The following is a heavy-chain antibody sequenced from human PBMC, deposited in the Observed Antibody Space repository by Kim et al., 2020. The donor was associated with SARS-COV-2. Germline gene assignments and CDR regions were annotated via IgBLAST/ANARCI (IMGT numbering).Heavy chain of an antibody. Sequence: ASVKVSCKASGYTFTSYGISWVRQAPGQGLEWMGWISAYNGNTNYAQKLQGRVTMTTDTSTSTAYMELRSLRSDDTAVYYCARVIYYDSSGYYYVGYFDYWGQGTLVTVSS. V-gene: IGHV1-18*01. D-gene: IGHD3-22*01. J-gene: IGHJ4*02. CDR1: GYTFTSYG. CDR2: ISAYNGNT. CDR3: ARVIYYDSSGYYYVGYFDY.